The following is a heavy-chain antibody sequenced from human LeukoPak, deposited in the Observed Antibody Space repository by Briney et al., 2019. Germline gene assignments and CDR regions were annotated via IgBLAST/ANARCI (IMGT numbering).Heavy chain of an antibody. V-gene: IGHV3-43*02. D-gene: IGHD4-17*01. CDR3: AKDIEGDYGDYVDY. CDR1: GFTFDDYA. J-gene: IGHJ4*02. CDR2: ISGDGGST. Sequence: GGSLRLSCAASGFTFDDYAMHWVRQAPGKGLEWVSLISGDGGSTYYADSVKGRFTISRDNSKNSLYLQMSSLRTEDTALYYCAKDIEGDYGDYVDYWGQGTLVTVSS.